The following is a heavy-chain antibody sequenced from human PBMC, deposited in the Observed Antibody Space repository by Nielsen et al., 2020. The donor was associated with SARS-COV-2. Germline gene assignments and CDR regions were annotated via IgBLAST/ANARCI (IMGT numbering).Heavy chain of an antibody. CDR1: GYTFTSYG. J-gene: IGHJ6*02. CDR3: ARDALDPFGVVTYYYGMDV. D-gene: IGHD3-3*01. CDR2: IIPIFGTA. V-gene: IGHV1-69*13. Sequence: SVKVSCKASGYTFTSYGISWVRQAPGQGLEWMGGIIPIFGTANYAQKFQGRVTITADESTSTAYMELSSLRSEDTAVYYCARDALDPFGVVTYYYGMDVWGQGTTVTVSS.